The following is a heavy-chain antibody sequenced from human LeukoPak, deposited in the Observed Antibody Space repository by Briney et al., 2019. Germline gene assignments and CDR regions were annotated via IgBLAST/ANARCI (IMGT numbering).Heavy chain of an antibody. CDR2: INDSGST. CDR3: ARQTGSGLFILP. Sequence: PSETLSLTCAVYGGSLSGYYWSWIRQSPGKGLEWIGEINDSGSTNYNPSLRSRVTISVDTSKNQFSLKLTSVTAADTAVYYCARQTGSGLFILPGGQGTLVTASS. J-gene: IGHJ4*02. V-gene: IGHV4-34*01. D-gene: IGHD3/OR15-3a*01. CDR1: GGSLSGYY.